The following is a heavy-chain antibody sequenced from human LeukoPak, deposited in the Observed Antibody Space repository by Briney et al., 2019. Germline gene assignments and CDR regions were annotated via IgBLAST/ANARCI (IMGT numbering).Heavy chain of an antibody. D-gene: IGHD2-8*02. V-gene: IGHV3-7*03. CDR2: IKQDGSVK. Sequence: GGSLRLSCAASGFTFSSYWMHWVRQAPGKGLEWVANIKQDGSVKYYVDSVKGRFTISRDNAKNSLYLQMNSLRLEDTALYYCATGEGTKFDSWGQGTLVTVSS. CDR3: ATGEGTKFDS. CDR1: GFTFSSYW. J-gene: IGHJ4*02.